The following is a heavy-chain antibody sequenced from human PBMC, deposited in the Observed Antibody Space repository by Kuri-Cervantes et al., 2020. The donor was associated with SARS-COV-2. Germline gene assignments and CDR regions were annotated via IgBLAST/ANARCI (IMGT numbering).Heavy chain of an antibody. D-gene: IGHD3-16*01. CDR2: IYYSGST. CDR1: GGSISSSSYY. CDR3: ARDLWGSPGYMDV. J-gene: IGHJ6*03. Sequence: SECLSLTCTVSGGSISSSSYYWGWIRQPPGKGLEWIGSIYYSGSTYYNPSRKSRVTISVDTSKNQFSLKLSSVTAADAAVYYCARDLWGSPGYMDVWGKGTTVTVSS. V-gene: IGHV4-39*07.